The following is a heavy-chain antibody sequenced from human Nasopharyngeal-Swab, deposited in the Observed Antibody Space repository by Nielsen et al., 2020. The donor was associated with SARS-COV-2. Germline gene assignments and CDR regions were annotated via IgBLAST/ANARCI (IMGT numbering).Heavy chain of an antibody. CDR3: ARGGDGNSAYYYHGMDV. CDR2: INHSGST. J-gene: IGHJ6*02. CDR1: GGSFSGYS. D-gene: IGHD4-23*01. Sequence: SETLSLTCAVYGGSFSGYSWSCIRQSPGKGLEWIGEINHSGSTKYNPSLKSRVTISADTSKNQFSLKLSSVTAADTAVYYCARGGDGNSAYYYHGMDVWGQGTTVTVSS. V-gene: IGHV4-34*01.